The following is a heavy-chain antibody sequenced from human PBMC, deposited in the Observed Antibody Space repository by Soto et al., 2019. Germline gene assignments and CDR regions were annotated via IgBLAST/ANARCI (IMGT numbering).Heavy chain of an antibody. D-gene: IGHD5-18*01. CDR3: ARVARIQLCLRWFDP. CDR1: GGTFSSYA. CDR2: IIPIFGTA. Sequence: SVKVSCKASGGTFSSYAISWVRQAPGRGLEWMGGIIPIFGTANYAQKFQGRVTLTADESTSTAYMELSSLRSEDAAVYYCARVARIQLCLRWFDPSGQGTLVTVSS. V-gene: IGHV1-69*13. J-gene: IGHJ5*02.